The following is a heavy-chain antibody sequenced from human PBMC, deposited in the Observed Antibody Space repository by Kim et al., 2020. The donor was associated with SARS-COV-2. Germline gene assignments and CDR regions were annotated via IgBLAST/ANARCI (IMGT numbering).Heavy chain of an antibody. CDR3: ASDGGEYCGGDGDSRV. J-gene: IGHJ6*02. V-gene: IGHV3-15*01. D-gene: IGHD2-21*02. Sequence: PVKGRFTISRDDAKNTLYLQMNSLRAEDTAMYYCASDGGEYCGGDGDSRVWGQGTTVTVSS.